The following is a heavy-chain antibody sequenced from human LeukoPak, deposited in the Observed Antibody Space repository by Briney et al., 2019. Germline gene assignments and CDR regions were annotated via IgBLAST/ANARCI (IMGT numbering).Heavy chain of an antibody. Sequence: GGSLRLSCAASGFTFSSYTMYWFRQAPGKGLEWVSNIKSTSDTIYYADSVKGRFTISRDNAKNSLYLQMSSLRVEDTAMYYCARDLRKSADYYFDYWGQGTLVTVSS. D-gene: IGHD3/OR15-3a*01. V-gene: IGHV3-48*01. J-gene: IGHJ4*02. CDR3: ARDLRKSADYYFDY. CDR1: GFTFSSYT. CDR2: IKSTSDTI.